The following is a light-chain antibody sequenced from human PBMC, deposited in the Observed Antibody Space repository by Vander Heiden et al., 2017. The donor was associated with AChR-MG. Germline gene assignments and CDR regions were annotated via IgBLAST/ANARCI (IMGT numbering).Light chain of an antibody. V-gene: IGKV3-11*01. J-gene: IGKJ4*01. Sequence: DTVLTQSPATLSLSPGERATLSCRASQSVDIYLAWYQQKPGQAPRLHIVDASNRAMGIPARFSGSGCGTDFTLTISSRELEDFAVDYCQRPRNWPPLTFGGGTKVEIK. CDR3: QRPRNWPPLT. CDR1: QSVDIY. CDR2: DAS.